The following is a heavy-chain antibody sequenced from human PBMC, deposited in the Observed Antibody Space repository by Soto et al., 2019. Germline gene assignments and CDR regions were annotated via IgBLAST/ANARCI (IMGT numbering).Heavy chain of an antibody. CDR1: GGYFSDYH. V-gene: IGHV4-34*01. CDR3: ARRPKAIVVPNY. Sequence: SEPQSLRYTFYGGYFSDYHCSWIRQPPGKGLEWIGEVGSANYNPSLKSRVTMSVDTSKNHFFLNLTSVTAADTAVYYCARRPKAIVVPNYWGHGTLVPRFS. D-gene: IGHD2-21*01. J-gene: IGHJ4*01. CDR2: VGSA.